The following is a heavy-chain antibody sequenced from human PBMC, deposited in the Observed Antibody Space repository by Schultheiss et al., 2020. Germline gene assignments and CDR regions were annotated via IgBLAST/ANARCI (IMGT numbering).Heavy chain of an antibody. Sequence: SETLSLTCTVSGGSISSGSYYWSWVRQPPGKGLEWIAYFYSTGSTSYNPSLKSRVTISIDTSKNQFSLKLSSVTAADTAVYYCARDIVASGESAFFDYWGQGTLVNVSS. CDR2: FYSTGST. D-gene: IGHD2-15*01. CDR3: ARDIVASGESAFFDY. V-gene: IGHV4-61*01. CDR1: GGSISSGSYY. J-gene: IGHJ4*02.